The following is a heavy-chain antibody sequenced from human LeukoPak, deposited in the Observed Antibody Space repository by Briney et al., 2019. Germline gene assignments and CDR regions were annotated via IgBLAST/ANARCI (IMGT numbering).Heavy chain of an antibody. CDR3: AKDGSFYSGTYYFDH. CDR2: ISWNSGRI. Sequence: GGSLRLSCVASGFTFDNYAMHWVRQAPGKGLEWVSGISWNSGRIDYADSVKGRLTISRDNAKKSLYLQMNSLRAEDTAFYYCAKDGSFYSGTYYFDHWGQGTLVTVSS. D-gene: IGHD1-26*01. CDR1: GFTFDNYA. V-gene: IGHV3-9*01. J-gene: IGHJ4*02.